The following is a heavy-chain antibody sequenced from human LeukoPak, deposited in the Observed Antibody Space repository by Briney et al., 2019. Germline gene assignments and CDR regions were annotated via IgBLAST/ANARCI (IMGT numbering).Heavy chain of an antibody. CDR3: ARDQYCSSTSCFFDY. CDR2: ISAYNGNT. V-gene: IGHV1-18*01. D-gene: IGHD2-2*01. Sequence: GASVKVSCKASGYTFTSYGISWVRQASGQGLEWMGWISAYNGNTNYAQKLQGRVTMTTDTSTSTAYMELRSLRSDDTAVYYCARDQYCSSTSCFFDYWGQGTLVTVSS. J-gene: IGHJ4*02. CDR1: GYTFTSYG.